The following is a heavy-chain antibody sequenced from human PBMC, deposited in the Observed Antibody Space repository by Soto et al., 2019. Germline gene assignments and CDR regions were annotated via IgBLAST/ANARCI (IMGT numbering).Heavy chain of an antibody. V-gene: IGHV1-46*01. J-gene: IGHJ5*02. Sequence: GASVKVSCKASGYIFTNYYIHWVRQAPGQGLEWMGIINPRDSSTRYAQKFQGRVTMTRETSSSTVYMELSSLRFEDTAMYYCARDIGDSGSHWFDPWGQGSLVTGS. CDR3: ARDIGDSGSHWFDP. CDR1: GYIFTNYY. CDR2: INPRDSST. D-gene: IGHD1-26*01.